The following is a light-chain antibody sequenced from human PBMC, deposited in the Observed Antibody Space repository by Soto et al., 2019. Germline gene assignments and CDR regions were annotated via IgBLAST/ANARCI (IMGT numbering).Light chain of an antibody. J-gene: IGKJ5*01. CDR3: QQYGSSPKIT. CDR2: DAS. Sequence: EIVLTQSPGTLSLSPGERATLSCRASQSVRSSYLAWYQQKPGQAPSLLIYDASSRATGVPDRFSGSGSGTDFTLTINNLEPEDFAVYYCQQYGSSPKITFGQGTRLEI. V-gene: IGKV3-20*01. CDR1: QSVRSSY.